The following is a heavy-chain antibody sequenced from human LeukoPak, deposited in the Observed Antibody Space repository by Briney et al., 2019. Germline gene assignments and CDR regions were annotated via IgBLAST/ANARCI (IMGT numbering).Heavy chain of an antibody. Sequence: SETLSLTCTVSGGSISSSTYYWAWIRQSPGKGLEWIGSIYYSGSTYYNLSLKSRVTISLDTSKNQFSLKLSSVTAADTAVYYCARWAGGPGDAFDIWGQGTLVTVSS. CDR2: IYYSGST. V-gene: IGHV4-39*07. J-gene: IGHJ3*02. D-gene: IGHD3-16*01. CDR1: GGSISSSTYY. CDR3: ARWAGGPGDAFDI.